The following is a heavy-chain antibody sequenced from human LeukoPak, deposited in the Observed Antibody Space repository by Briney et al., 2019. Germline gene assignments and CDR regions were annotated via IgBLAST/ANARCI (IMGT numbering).Heavy chain of an antibody. V-gene: IGHV4-34*01. D-gene: IGHD3-3*01. Sequence: SETLSLTCAVYCGSFSGHYWSWIRQPPGQGLEWTGDIKYSGGTNYSPSLKRRVTISVDTSNNQFSLKLDSVTAARTTVYYFARRPTFGVVIRYFDFWRQGTLVTVSS. J-gene: IGHJ4*02. CDR1: CGSFSGHY. CDR2: IKYSGGT. CDR3: ARRPTFGVVIRYFDF.